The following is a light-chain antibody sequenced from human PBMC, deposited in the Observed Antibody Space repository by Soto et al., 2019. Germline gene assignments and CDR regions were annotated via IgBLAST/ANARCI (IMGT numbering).Light chain of an antibody. CDR1: QSVSSY. Sequence: EIVLTQSPGTLSLSPGERATLSCRASQSVSSYLAWYQQKPGQAPRLLIYGASTRATAIPARFSGSGSGTEFTLSISSLQSEDFAVYYCQQYNTWPRTFGQGTKV. J-gene: IGKJ1*01. CDR3: QQYNTWPRT. V-gene: IGKV3-15*01. CDR2: GAS.